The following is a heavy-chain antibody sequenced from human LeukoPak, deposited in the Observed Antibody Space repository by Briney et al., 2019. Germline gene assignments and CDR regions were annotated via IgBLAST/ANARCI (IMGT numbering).Heavy chain of an antibody. D-gene: IGHD6-19*01. CDR3: AKDHRGGWCGYFES. J-gene: IGHJ4*02. V-gene: IGHV3-33*06. Sequence: PGGSLRLSCAASGFTFSSYAMNWVRQAPGKGLEWVAVIWHDESSEFYADSVRGRFSISRDNSKNTVYLQMNNLRAEDTALYYCAKDHRGGWCGYFESWGEGTLVTVS. CDR2: IWHDESSE. CDR1: GFTFSSYA.